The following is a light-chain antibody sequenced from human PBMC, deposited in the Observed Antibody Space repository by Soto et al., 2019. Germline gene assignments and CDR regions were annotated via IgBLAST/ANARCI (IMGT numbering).Light chain of an antibody. Sequence: EIVLTQSPGTLSLSPGERATLSCRASQSVRSNYLAWYQQRPGQAPRLLIYCASSMATGIPDRFSGTGSGTDFTLTISRLEPEDFAVYYCQQYGGSPYTFGQGTKLEIK. J-gene: IGKJ2*01. CDR2: CAS. CDR1: QSVRSNY. V-gene: IGKV3-20*01. CDR3: QQYGGSPYT.